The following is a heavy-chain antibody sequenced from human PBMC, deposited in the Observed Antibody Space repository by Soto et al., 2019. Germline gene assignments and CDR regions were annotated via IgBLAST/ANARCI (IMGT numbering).Heavy chain of an antibody. D-gene: IGHD3-22*01. J-gene: IGHJ6*02. CDR3: ARDHARQYYYDSSGYYYNYGMDV. CDR1: GYTFTGYY. CDR2: INPNSGGT. V-gene: IGHV1-2*04. Sequence: ASVKVSCKASGYTFTGYYMHWVRQAPGQGLEWMGWINPNSGGTNYAQKFQGWVTMTRDTSISTAYMELSRLRSDDTAVYYCARDHARQYYYDSSGYYYNYGMDVWGQGTTVTVS.